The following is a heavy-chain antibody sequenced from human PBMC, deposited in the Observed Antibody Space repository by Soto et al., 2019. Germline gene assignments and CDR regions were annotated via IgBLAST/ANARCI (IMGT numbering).Heavy chain of an antibody. Sequence: EVKLVESGGGLVQPGGSLRISCKVSGFMFSDYAMTWVRQAPGKGLEWVSSIGKSGSDRDYADSVKGRFTISRDNSENTVYLQMDSLKVDDTALYFCMKVRDYWGQGTQVTVS. J-gene: IGHJ4*02. CDR1: GFMFSDYA. V-gene: IGHV3-23*04. CDR3: MKVRDY. CDR2: IGKSGSDR.